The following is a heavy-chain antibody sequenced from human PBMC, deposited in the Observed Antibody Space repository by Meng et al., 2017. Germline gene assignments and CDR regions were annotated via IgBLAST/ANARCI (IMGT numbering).Heavy chain of an antibody. CDR3: ARIDAYYYGSGSSDY. D-gene: IGHD3-10*01. CDR1: GFTLSSYS. Sequence: GESLKISCAASGFTLSSYSMNWVRQAPGKGLEWVSSISSSSSYIYYADSVKGRFTISRDNAKNSLYLQMNSLRAEDTAVYYCARIDAYYYGSGSSDYWGQGTLVTVSS. V-gene: IGHV3-21*01. J-gene: IGHJ4*02. CDR2: ISSSSSYI.